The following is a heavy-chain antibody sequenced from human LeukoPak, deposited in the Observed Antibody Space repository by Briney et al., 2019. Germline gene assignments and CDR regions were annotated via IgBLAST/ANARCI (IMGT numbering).Heavy chain of an antibody. J-gene: IGHJ4*02. CDR3: ARRAYSSCYYYFDY. CDR1: GGSISSGVYY. Sequence: TSETLSLTCTVSGGSISSGVYYWSWIRQPPGGGLEWIGDIYYSGSTIYNPSLKSRVTTSVDTTNNQFSLKLSSVTAADTAVYYCARRAYSSCYYYFDYWGQGTLVTVSS. V-gene: IGHV4-61*08. D-gene: IGHD3-22*01. CDR2: IYYSGST.